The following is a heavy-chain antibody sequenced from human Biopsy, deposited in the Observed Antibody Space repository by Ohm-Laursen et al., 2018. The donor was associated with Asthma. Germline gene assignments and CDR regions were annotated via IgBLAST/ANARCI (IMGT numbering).Heavy chain of an antibody. CDR2: IFYGGNS. J-gene: IGHJ4*02. D-gene: IGHD6-19*01. V-gene: IGHV4-59*07. CDR3: ATYSTGWSGVEF. Sequence: SDTLSLTCGVSGASISQYYWTWIRQSPGKGLEWIGDIFYGGNSYYSSSLKSRVSISVDPSKKQFSLTLDSVTAADTAVYYCATYSTGWSGVEFWGQGTRVTVSS. CDR1: GASISQYY.